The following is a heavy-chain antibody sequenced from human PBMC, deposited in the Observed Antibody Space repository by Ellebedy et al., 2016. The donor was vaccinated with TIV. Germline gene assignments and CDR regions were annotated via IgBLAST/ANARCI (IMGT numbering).Heavy chain of an antibody. Sequence: SETLSLXCNVSGGTISSTNYYWGWIRQSPEKGLEWIGSIYHSGSTYYNPSLKSRLTISLDTTKNQFSLRLDSVTAADTAVYYCASSPSGYEIPYWGQGTLVTVSS. CDR1: GGTISSTNYY. CDR2: IYHSGST. D-gene: IGHD5-12*01. CDR3: ASSPSGYEIPY. J-gene: IGHJ4*02. V-gene: IGHV4-39*07.